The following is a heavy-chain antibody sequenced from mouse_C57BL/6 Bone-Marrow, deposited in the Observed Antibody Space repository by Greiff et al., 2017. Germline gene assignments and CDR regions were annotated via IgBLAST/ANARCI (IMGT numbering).Heavy chain of an antibody. D-gene: IGHD1-1*01. CDR1: GFTFSDYY. Sequence: EVKLVESGGGLVQPGGSLKLSCAASGFTFSDYYMYWVRQTPEKRLEWVAYISNGGGSTYYPDTVKGRLTISRDNAKNTLYLQMSRLKSEDTAMYYCARHYYGSSFDYWGQGTTLTVSS. J-gene: IGHJ2*01. CDR2: ISNGGGST. V-gene: IGHV5-12*01. CDR3: ARHYYGSSFDY.